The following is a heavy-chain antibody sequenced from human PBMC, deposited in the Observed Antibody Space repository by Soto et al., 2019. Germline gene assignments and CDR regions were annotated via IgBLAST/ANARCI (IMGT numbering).Heavy chain of an antibody. V-gene: IGHV4-39*01. CDR2: IYYSGST. J-gene: IGHJ4*02. CDR3: ARRRDYGDYVGY. D-gene: IGHD4-17*01. Sequence: QLQLQESGPGLVKPSETLSLTCTVSGGSISSSSYYWGWIRQPPGKGLEWIGSIYYSGSTYYNPSLKSRVTISVDTSKNQFSLKLSSVTAADTAVYYCARRRDYGDYVGYWGQGTLVTVSS. CDR1: GGSISSSSYY.